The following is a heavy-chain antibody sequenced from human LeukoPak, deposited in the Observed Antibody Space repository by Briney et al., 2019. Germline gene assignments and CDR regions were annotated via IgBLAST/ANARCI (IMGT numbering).Heavy chain of an antibody. CDR2: IYHSGST. J-gene: IGHJ4*02. CDR1: GGSISSGGYS. CDR3: ARGGGSPFDY. D-gene: IGHD5-12*01. V-gene: IGHV4-30-2*01. Sequence: SRTLSLTCAVSGGSISSGGYSWSWIRQPPGKGLEWIGYIYHSGSTYYNPSLKSRVTISVDRSKNQFSLKLSSVTAADTAVYYCARGGGSPFDYWGQGTLVTVSS.